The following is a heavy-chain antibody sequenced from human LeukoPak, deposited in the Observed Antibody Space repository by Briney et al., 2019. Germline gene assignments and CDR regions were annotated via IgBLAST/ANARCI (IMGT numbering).Heavy chain of an antibody. J-gene: IGHJ4*02. D-gene: IGHD6-19*01. V-gene: IGHV4-59*01. Sequence: SETLSLTCTVSGGSISSYYWSWIWQPPGKGLEWIGYIYYSGSTNYNPSLKSRVTISVDTSKNQFSLKLSSVTAADTAVYYCASLSVAGTSIDYWGQGTLVTVSS. CDR1: GGSISSYY. CDR3: ASLSVAGTSIDY. CDR2: IYYSGST.